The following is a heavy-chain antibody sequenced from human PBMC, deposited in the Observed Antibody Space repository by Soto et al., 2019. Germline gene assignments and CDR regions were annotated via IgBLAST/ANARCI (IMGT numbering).Heavy chain of an antibody. D-gene: IGHD3-3*01. CDR2: ISYDGSNK. V-gene: IGHV3-30-3*01. CDR1: GFTFSSYA. CDR3: ARDHLEAQMP. J-gene: IGHJ5*02. Sequence: GGSLRLSCAASGFTFSSYAMHWVRQAPGKGLEWVAVISYDGSNKYYADSVKGRFTISRDNSKNTLYLQMNSLRAEDTAVYYCARDHLEAQMPWGQGTLVTVSS.